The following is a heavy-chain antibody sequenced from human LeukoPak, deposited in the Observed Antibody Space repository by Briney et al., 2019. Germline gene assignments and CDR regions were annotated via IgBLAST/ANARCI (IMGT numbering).Heavy chain of an antibody. D-gene: IGHD6-19*01. CDR3: TRGPSSGWYYFDY. V-gene: IGHV3-49*04. Sequence: QPGRSLRLSCTASGFTFGDYAMSLVRQAPGKGQEWVGFIRSKAYGGTTEYAASVKGRFTISRDDSKSIAYLQMNSLKTEDTAVYYCTRGPSSGWYYFDYWGQGTLVTVSS. CDR2: IRSKAYGGTT. CDR1: GFTFGDYA. J-gene: IGHJ4*02.